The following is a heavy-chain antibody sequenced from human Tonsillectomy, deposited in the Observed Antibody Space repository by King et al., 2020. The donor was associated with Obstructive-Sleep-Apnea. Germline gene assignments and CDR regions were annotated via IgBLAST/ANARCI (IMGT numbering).Heavy chain of an antibody. CDR3: VKSYSSGWYVPFDY. CDR1: GFSFDDYG. D-gene: IGHD6-19*01. CDR2: ISWNSGSI. J-gene: IGHJ4*02. V-gene: IGHV3-9*01. Sequence: VQLVESGGGLVQPGRSLRLSCAASGFSFDDYGMHWVRQAPGKGLEWVSGISWNSGSIGYGDSVKGRFTISRDNAKKSLYVQMNSLRAEDTALYYCVKSYSSGWYVPFDYWGQGTLVTVSS.